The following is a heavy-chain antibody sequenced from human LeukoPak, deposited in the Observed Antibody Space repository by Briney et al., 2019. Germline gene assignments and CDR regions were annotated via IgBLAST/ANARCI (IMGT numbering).Heavy chain of an antibody. Sequence: GASVKLSCKASGYTFTSYGISLVRQAPGQGLEWMGWINSYNGDTKYHQTVQVRVTITRYSSISKSTLDLHMLRPGAPAASYYARGRGITMVRGARRWFAPWGQGTLVTVSS. CDR3: ARGRGITMVRGARRWFAP. CDR2: INSYNGDT. V-gene: IGHV1-18*01. D-gene: IGHD3-10*01. J-gene: IGHJ5*02. CDR1: GYTFTSYG.